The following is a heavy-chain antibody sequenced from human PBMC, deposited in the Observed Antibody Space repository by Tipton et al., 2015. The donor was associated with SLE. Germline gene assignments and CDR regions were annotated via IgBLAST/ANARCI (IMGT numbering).Heavy chain of an antibody. J-gene: IGHJ6*02. D-gene: IGHD2-8*02. Sequence: SLRLSCAASGFTFSDYYMSWIRQAPGKGLEWVSYISSSGSTIYYADSVKGRFTISRDDAKNSLYLQMNSLRAEDTAVYYCARDRRYCTGGVCYTDNNYGLDVWGQGTTVTVSS. CDR1: GFTFSDYY. CDR2: ISSSGSTI. V-gene: IGHV3-11*04. CDR3: ARDRRYCTGGVCYTDNNYGLDV.